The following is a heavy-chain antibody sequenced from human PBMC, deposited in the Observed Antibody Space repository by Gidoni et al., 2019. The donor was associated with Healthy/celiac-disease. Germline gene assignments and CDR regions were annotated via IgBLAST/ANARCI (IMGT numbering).Heavy chain of an antibody. CDR1: GGSFSGYY. V-gene: IGHV4-34*01. CDR3: ATGLGRRVRGVIIRRPLVY. J-gene: IGHJ4*02. Sequence: QVQLQQWGAGLLKPSETLSLTCAVSGGSFSGYYWSWLRQPPGKGLEWIGEINHSGSTNYNPYLKSRVTISVDTSKNQFSLKLSSVTAADTAVYYCATGLGRRVRGVIIRRPLVYWGQGTLVTVSS. CDR2: INHSGST. D-gene: IGHD3-10*01.